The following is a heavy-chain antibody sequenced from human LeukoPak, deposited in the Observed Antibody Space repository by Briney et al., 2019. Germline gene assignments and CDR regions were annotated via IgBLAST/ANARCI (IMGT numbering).Heavy chain of an antibody. V-gene: IGHV3-74*01. J-gene: IGHJ4*02. D-gene: IGHD1-26*01. Sequence: GGSLRLSCSASGFTFSRYSMHWVRQAPGKGLVWVSRINSDESSTSYADSVKGRFTISRDNAKDTLSLQMNSLRAEDTAVYYCARSKWGSGTQLFDYWGQGTLVTVSS. CDR3: ARSKWGSGTQLFDY. CDR2: INSDESST. CDR1: GFTFSRYS.